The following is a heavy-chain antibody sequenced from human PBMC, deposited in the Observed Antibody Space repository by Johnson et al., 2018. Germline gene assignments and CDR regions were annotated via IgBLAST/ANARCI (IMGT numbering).Heavy chain of an antibody. D-gene: IGHD3-3*01. Sequence: VQLLESGGGVVQPKRSLRLSCAASELTFSSYEMHWVRQAPGKGLEWMAVISQDGRYKYYAASVKGRITISRDNSKKTLYVQMNSLRPEDTAVYYCATGGYRRSGPPDVWGKGTTVTVSS. CDR1: ELTFSSYE. V-gene: IGHV3-30*03. CDR2: ISQDGRYK. J-gene: IGHJ6*04. CDR3: ATGGYRRSGPPDV.